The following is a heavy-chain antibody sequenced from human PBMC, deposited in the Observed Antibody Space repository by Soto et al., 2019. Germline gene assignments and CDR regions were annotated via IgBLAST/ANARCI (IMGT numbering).Heavy chain of an antibody. Sequence: GGSLGLSCAASGFTFSSYGMHWVRQAPGKGLEWVAVIWYDGSNKYYADSVKGRFTISRDNSKNTLYLQMNSLRAEDTAVYYCARGRGLVRGVKSRYFDYWGQGTLVTVSS. CDR3: ARGRGLVRGVKSRYFDY. J-gene: IGHJ4*02. D-gene: IGHD3-10*01. CDR1: GFTFSSYG. CDR2: IWYDGSNK. V-gene: IGHV3-33*01.